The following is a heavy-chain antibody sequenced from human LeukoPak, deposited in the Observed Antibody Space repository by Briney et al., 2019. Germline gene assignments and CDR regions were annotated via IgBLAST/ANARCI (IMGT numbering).Heavy chain of an antibody. CDR1: GLTFSSYW. V-gene: IGHV3-7*01. Sequence: GGSLRLSCAASGLTFSSYWMSWVRQAPGKGLEWVANIKQDGSETYYVDSVKGRFTISRDNAKNSLYLQMNSLRVEDTAVYYCARDNSRGSAATWFDPWGQGTLVTVSS. CDR3: ARDNSRGSAATWFDP. J-gene: IGHJ5*02. CDR2: IKQDGSET. D-gene: IGHD2-15*01.